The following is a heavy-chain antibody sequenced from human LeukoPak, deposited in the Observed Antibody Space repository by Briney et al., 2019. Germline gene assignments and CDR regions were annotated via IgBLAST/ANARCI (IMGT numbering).Heavy chain of an antibody. J-gene: IGHJ4*02. CDR2: INHSGST. CDR3: ASNPVALFGVYTQYYFDY. D-gene: IGHD3-16*01. CDR1: GGSFSGYY. Sequence: PSETLSLTCAVYGGSFSGYYWSWIRQPPGKGLEWIGEINHSGSTNYNPSLKSRVTISVDTSKNQFSLKLSSLTAADTAVYYCASNPVALFGVYTQYYFDYWGQGTLVTVSS. V-gene: IGHV4-34*01.